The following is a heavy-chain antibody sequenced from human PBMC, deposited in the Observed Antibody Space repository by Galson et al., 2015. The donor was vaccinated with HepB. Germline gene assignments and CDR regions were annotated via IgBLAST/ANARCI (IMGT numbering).Heavy chain of an antibody. J-gene: IGHJ3*02. D-gene: IGHD6-6*01. CDR2: ISYDGSNK. V-gene: IGHV3-30-3*01. CDR1: GFTFSIYA. Sequence: SLRLSCAASGFTFSIYALHWVRQAPGKGLEWVALISYDGSNKYYADSVKGRFTISRDNSKNTLYLQMNSLRAADTAVYYCARVGGIYSSSSLGAFDIWGQGTVVTVSS. CDR3: ARVGGIYSSSSLGAFDI.